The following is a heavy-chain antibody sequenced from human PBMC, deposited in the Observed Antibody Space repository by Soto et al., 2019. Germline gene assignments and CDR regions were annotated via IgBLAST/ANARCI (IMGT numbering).Heavy chain of an antibody. D-gene: IGHD5-18*01. CDR2: ISSNGGST. Sequence: SLRLSCSASGFTFSSYAMHWVRQAPGKGLEYVSAISSNGGSTYYADSVKGRFTISRDNSKNTLYLQMSSLRAEDTAVYYCVKPRSYTAMDTYYFDYWGQGTLVTVSS. CDR3: VKPRSYTAMDTYYFDY. V-gene: IGHV3-64D*06. CDR1: GFTFSSYA. J-gene: IGHJ4*02.